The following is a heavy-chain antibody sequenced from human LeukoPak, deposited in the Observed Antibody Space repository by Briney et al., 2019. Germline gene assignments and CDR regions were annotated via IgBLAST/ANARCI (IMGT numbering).Heavy chain of an antibody. CDR3: ASRQWLVSSFDY. CDR2: ISSSGSTI. Sequence: GGSLRLSCAASGFTFSDYYMTWIRQAPGKGLEWISSISSSGSTIYYADSVKGRFTISRDNAKNLLYLQMNSLRAEDTAVYYCASRQWLVSSFDYWGQGTLVTVSS. V-gene: IGHV3-11*01. CDR1: GFTFSDYY. J-gene: IGHJ4*02. D-gene: IGHD6-19*01.